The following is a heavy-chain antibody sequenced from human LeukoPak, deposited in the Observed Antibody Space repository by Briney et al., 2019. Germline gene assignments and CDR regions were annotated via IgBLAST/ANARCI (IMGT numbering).Heavy chain of an antibody. V-gene: IGHV4-59*01. Sequence: SETLSLTCTVSGGTISNYYWSWIRRPPGKGLKWVAYFDYSGSTNYNPSLKSRVTISVDASKNQFSLKLSSVTAADTAVYYCARDRRRDLLHAFDIWGQGTMVTVSS. CDR2: FDYSGST. D-gene: IGHD1-26*01. J-gene: IGHJ3*02. CDR3: ARDRRRDLLHAFDI. CDR1: GGTISNYY.